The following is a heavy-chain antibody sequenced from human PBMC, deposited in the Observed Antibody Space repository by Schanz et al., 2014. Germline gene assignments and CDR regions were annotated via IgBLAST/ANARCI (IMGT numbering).Heavy chain of an antibody. Sequence: QVQLVQSGGEVKTPGASVKVSCKASGYTFTRSGISWVRQAPGQGLEWMGWIGGSDGTTNFAQKFQGRVTMTTDTSTSTVYMELRSLTSDDSAVYYCASDFWSGYSHYYYGLDVWGQGTTVTVS. CDR3: ASDFWSGYSHYYYGLDV. V-gene: IGHV1-18*01. CDR2: IGGSDGTT. D-gene: IGHD3-3*01. CDR1: GYTFTRSG. J-gene: IGHJ6*02.